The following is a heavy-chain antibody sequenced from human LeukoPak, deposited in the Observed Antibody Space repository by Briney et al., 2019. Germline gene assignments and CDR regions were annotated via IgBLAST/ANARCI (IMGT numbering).Heavy chain of an antibody. D-gene: IGHD5-12*01. CDR3: ARGFIVATIGGWFDP. CDR1: GGSFSGYY. J-gene: IGHJ5*02. CDR2: INHSGST. Sequence: SETLSLTCAVYGGSFSGYYWSWNRQPPGKGLEWIGEINHSGSTNYNPSLKSRVTISVDTSKNQFSLKLSSVTAADTAVYYCARGFIVATIGGWFDPGGQGTLVTVSS. V-gene: IGHV4-34*01.